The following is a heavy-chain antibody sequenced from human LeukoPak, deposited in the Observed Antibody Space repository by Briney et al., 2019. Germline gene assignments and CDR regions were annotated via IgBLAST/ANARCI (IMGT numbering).Heavy chain of an antibody. D-gene: IGHD1-7*01. CDR2: ISSTGTST. CDR3: ARDDDWNYEDY. V-gene: IGHV3-64*01. CDR1: GFTFSSYA. Sequence: GGSLRLSCAASGFTFSSYAMHWVRQAPGKGLEYVSAISSTGTSTYYANSVKGRFTISRDNSKNTLYLQMGSLRGEDMAVYYCARDDDWNYEDYWGQGTLVTVSS. J-gene: IGHJ4*02.